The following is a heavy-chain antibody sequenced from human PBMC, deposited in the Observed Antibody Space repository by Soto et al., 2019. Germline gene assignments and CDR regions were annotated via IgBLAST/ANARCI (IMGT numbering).Heavy chain of an antibody. CDR1: SGSISSSNW. J-gene: IGHJ6*03. CDR3: ARGGHYGFWSGPIPRYYYMDV. Sequence: SETLSLTCAVSSGSISSSNWWSWVRQPPGKGLEWFGEIYHSGSTNYNPSLKSRVTISVDKSKNQFSLKLSSVTAADTAVYYCARGGHYGFWSGPIPRYYYMDVWGKGTTVTVSS. V-gene: IGHV4-4*02. D-gene: IGHD3-3*01. CDR2: IYHSGST.